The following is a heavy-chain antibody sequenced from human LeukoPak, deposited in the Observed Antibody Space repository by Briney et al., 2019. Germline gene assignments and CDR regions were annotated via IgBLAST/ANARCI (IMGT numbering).Heavy chain of an antibody. J-gene: IGHJ4*02. Sequence: SVKVSCKASGGTFSSYAISWLRQAPGQGLEWMGGIIPIFGTANYAQKFQGRVTITADESTSTAYMELSSLRSEDTAVYYCARGGYSYGYRYYFDYWGQGTLVTVSS. CDR2: IIPIFGTA. V-gene: IGHV1-69*13. CDR1: GGTFSSYA. CDR3: ARGGYSYGYRYYFDY. D-gene: IGHD5-18*01.